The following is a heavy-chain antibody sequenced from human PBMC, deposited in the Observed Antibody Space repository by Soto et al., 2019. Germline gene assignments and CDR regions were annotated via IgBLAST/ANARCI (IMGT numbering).Heavy chain of an antibody. CDR2: ISYDGSNK. J-gene: IGHJ4*02. V-gene: IGHV3-30-3*01. CDR1: GFTFSSYA. D-gene: IGHD6-25*01. CDR3: AREVNSGLDY. Sequence: PGGSLRLSCAASGFTFSSYAMHWVRQAPGKGLEWVAVISYDGSNKYYADSVKGRFTISRDNSKNTLYLQMNSLRAEDTAVYYCAREVNSGLDYWGQGTLVTVSS.